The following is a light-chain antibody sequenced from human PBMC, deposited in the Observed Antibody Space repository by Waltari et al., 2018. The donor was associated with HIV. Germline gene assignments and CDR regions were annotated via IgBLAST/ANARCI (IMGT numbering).Light chain of an antibody. Sequence: ETVMTQSPVTLSASPGETVTLSCTASQSIDDKLAWYQQKPGQSPRLLIYAASTGATSVPGRFSGSGSGTQFTLTISNLQSEDSAVYYCQQYKNWPPLTFGQGTKVEIK. CDR3: QQYKNWPPLT. CDR1: QSIDDK. CDR2: AAS. V-gene: IGKV3-15*01. J-gene: IGKJ1*01.